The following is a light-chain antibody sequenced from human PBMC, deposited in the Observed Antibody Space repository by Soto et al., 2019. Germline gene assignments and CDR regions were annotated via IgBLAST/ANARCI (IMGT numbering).Light chain of an antibody. V-gene: IGLV2-14*01. CDR2: EVS. CDR3: SSYTSSSTIL. J-gene: IGLJ1*01. Sequence: QSVLTQPAAVAGSPGQSITISCTGTSSDVGGYNYVSWYQQHPGKAPKLMIYEVSNRPSGVSNRFSGSKSGNTASLTISGLQAEAEADYYCSSYTSSSTILIGTGTKVTVL. CDR1: SSDVGGYNY.